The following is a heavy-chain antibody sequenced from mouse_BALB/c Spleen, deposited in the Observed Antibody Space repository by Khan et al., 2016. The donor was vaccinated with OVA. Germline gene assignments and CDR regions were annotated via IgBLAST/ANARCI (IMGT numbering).Heavy chain of an antibody. V-gene: IGHV5-17*02. Sequence: EVELVESGGGLVQPGGSRKLSCAASGFTFSRFGMHWVRQAPEKGLEWVAYISSGSSSIYCADTVKGRFTISRDNPKNTLFLQMTSLRSEDTAMYYCARDSNFDYWGQGTTLTVSS. CDR3: ARDSNFDY. J-gene: IGHJ2*01. CDR2: ISSGSSSI. CDR1: GFTFSRFG.